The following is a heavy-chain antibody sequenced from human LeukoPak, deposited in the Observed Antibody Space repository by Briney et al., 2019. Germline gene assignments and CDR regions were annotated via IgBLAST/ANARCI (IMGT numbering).Heavy chain of an antibody. CDR3: SREAVAAFDH. CDR1: GYTFTHYY. J-gene: IGHJ4*02. Sequence: ASVKVSCKASGYTFTHYYMCWVRQAPGQGLEWMGIINPSGGSTSYAQKFQGRVTMTRDTSTSTVYMELISLRSEDTAVYSCSREAVAAFDHWARKTLVTVSS. D-gene: IGHD6-19*01. V-gene: IGHV1-46*01. CDR2: INPSGGST.